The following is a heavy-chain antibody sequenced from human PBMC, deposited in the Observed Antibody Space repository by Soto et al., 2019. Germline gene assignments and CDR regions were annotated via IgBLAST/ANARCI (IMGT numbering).Heavy chain of an antibody. J-gene: IGHJ6*02. CDR1: GFSLSIYS. CDR3: ARGYDLQYGMDV. D-gene: IGHD1-1*01. CDR2: ISAGSNTI. Sequence: VPLVESGGGLVQRGGSLRLSCVASGFSLSIYSINCFRQAPRKGLAWVSYISAGSNTIYYADSVQGRFTISSDNAKNSLYLQMSSLRDDDTAVYYCARGYDLQYGMDVWGQGTTVTVSS. V-gene: IGHV3-48*02.